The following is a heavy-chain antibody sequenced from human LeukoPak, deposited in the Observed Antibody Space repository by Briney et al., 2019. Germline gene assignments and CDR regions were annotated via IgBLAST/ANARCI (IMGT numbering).Heavy chain of an antibody. V-gene: IGHV4-4*02. CDR1: GFSFSSYEM. D-gene: IGHD4-17*01. CDR3: ASSTTVGYNWFDP. Sequence: PGGSLRLSCAASGFSFSSYEMNWVRQPPGKGLEWIGEIYHSGSTNYNPSLKSRVTISVDKSKNQFSLKLSSVTAADTAVYYCASSTTVGYNWFDPWGQGTLVTVS. CDR2: IYHSGST. J-gene: IGHJ5*02.